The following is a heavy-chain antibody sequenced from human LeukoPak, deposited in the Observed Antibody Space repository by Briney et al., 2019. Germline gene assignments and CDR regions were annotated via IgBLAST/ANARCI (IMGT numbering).Heavy chain of an antibody. Sequence: QSGGSLRLSCAASGFTFSSYGMHRVRQAPGKGLEWVAVISYDGSNKYYADSVKGRFTISRDNSKNTLYLQMNSLRAEDTAVYYCAKSPSGWYGIDYWGRGTLVTVSS. CDR2: ISYDGSNK. V-gene: IGHV3-30*18. CDR3: AKSPSGWYGIDY. CDR1: GFTFSSYG. J-gene: IGHJ4*02. D-gene: IGHD6-19*01.